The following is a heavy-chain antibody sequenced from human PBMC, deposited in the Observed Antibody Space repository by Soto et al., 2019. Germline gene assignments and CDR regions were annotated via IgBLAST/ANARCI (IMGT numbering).Heavy chain of an antibody. J-gene: IGHJ6*02. CDR2: LVVGSGNT. CDR3: AAQGAIRGYYYGMDV. Sequence: QMQLVQSGPEVKKPGTSVKVSCEASGFTFTRSAVQWVRQARGQRLEWIGWLVVGSGNTNYAQRFQERVTITRDMSTSTAYMELSSLRSEDTAVYYCAAQGAIRGYYYGMDVWGQGTTVTVSS. CDR1: GFTFTRSA. D-gene: IGHD2-2*02. V-gene: IGHV1-58*01.